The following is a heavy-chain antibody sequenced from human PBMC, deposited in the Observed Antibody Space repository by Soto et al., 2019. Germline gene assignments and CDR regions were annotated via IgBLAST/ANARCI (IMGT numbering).Heavy chain of an antibody. V-gene: IGHV1-69*12. D-gene: IGHD6-19*01. CDR3: ARDPWDGAVDGKGASGMDV. Sequence: QVQLVQSGAEVKKPGSSVKVSCKASGGTFSSYAISWVRQAPGQGLEWMGGIIPIFGTANYAQKFQGRVTITADESTSTAYMELSSLRSEDTAVYYCARDPWDGAVDGKGASGMDVWGQGTTVTVSS. CDR1: GGTFSSYA. J-gene: IGHJ6*02. CDR2: IIPIFGTA.